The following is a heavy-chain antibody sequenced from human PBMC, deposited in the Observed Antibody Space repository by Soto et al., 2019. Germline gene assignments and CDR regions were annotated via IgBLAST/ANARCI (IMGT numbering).Heavy chain of an antibody. Sequence: GESLKISCKGSGYSFTSYWIGWVRQMPGKGLEWMGIIYPGDSDTRYSPSFQGQVTISADKSITTAYLQWSSLKASDTAMYFCARQNQEGYYYYGVDVWGQGTTVTLSS. V-gene: IGHV5-51*01. CDR2: IYPGDSDT. J-gene: IGHJ6*02. CDR3: ARQNQEGYYYYGVDV. CDR1: GYSFTSYW.